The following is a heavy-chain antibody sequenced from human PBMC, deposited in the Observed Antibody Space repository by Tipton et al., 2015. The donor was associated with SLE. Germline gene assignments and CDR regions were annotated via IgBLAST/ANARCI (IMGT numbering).Heavy chain of an antibody. D-gene: IGHD2-2*01. J-gene: IGHJ3*01. V-gene: IGHV4-59*01. Sequence: TLSLTCSVSGGSLSSYYWSWIRQPPGKGLEWIGYIYESGNTNYNSSLKSRVTMSVDTSKNQFSLKLRSVTAADTAVYYCARDDPAMEGAFDVWGQETMVIVSS. CDR1: GGSLSSYY. CDR2: IYESGNT. CDR3: ARDDPAMEGAFDV.